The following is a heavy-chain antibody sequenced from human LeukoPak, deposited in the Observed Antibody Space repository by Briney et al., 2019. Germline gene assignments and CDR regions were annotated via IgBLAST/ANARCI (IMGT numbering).Heavy chain of an antibody. CDR1: GGSISGYY. Sequence: SETLSLTCSVSGGSISGYYWSWIRQPAGKGLEWIGRMDTSGSTDYNPSLMSRFTMSVDTSRNQLSLKLYSVTAADTAVYYCARDQGLTVSPYYYYYGMDVWGQGTTLTVSS. CDR2: MDTSGST. D-gene: IGHD4-17*01. J-gene: IGHJ6*02. CDR3: ARDQGLTVSPYYYYYGMDV. V-gene: IGHV4-4*07.